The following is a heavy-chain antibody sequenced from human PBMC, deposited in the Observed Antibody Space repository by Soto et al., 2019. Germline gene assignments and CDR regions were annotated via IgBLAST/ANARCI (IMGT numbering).Heavy chain of an antibody. D-gene: IGHD3-10*01. Sequence: QVQLVESGGGVVQPGRSLRLSCAASGFTFSNYAMHWVRQAPGKGLEWVAIISYDGSNKYYADSVKGRFTISRDNSKNTLYLQMNGLIAEDTAVYYCARVSPYGSGTYYSRGMDVWGQGTTVTVSS. CDR3: ARVSPYGSGTYYSRGMDV. V-gene: IGHV3-30-3*01. J-gene: IGHJ6*02. CDR1: GFTFSNYA. CDR2: ISYDGSNK.